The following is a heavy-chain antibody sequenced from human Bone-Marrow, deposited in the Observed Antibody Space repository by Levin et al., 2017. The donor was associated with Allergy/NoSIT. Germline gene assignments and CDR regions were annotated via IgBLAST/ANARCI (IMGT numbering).Heavy chain of an antibody. CDR2: IYYSGNT. V-gene: IGHV4-39*01. CDR1: GGSISSTTYY. D-gene: IGHD3-10*01. Sequence: NASETLSLTCTVSGGSISSTTYYWGWIRQPPGTGLEWIGSIYYSGNTYSNRSLKSRVTISLDTSKSQFSLRLTSVTAADTAVYYCASVRGSFRIIEYWGQGTLVTVSS. CDR3: ASVRGSFRIIEY. J-gene: IGHJ4*02.